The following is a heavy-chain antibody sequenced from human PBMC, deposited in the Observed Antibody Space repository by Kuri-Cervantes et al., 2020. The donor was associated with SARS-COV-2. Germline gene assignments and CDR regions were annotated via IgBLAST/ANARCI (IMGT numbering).Heavy chain of an antibody. V-gene: IGHV4-39*01. J-gene: IGHJ4*02. CDR3: ARHVGKPEQLPLN. CDR1: GGSISSSSYY. CDR2: IYYSGST. Sequence: SETLSLTCTVSGGSISSSSYYWGWIRQPPGKGLEWIGSIYYSGSTYYNPSLKSRVTISVDTSKNQFSPKLSSVTAADTAVYYCARHVGKPEQLPLNWGRGTLVTVSS. D-gene: IGHD6-13*01.